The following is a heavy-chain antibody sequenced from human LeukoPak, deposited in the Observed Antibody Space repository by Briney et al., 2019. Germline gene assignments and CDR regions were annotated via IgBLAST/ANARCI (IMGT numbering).Heavy chain of an antibody. J-gene: IGHJ6*03. V-gene: IGHV1-18*01. CDR3: ARSNSLRQVAYYYYMDV. D-gene: IGHD4-17*01. CDR2: ISAYNGNT. Sequence: ASVKVSCKASGYMFSSYGITWVRQAPGQGLEWMGWISAYNGNTKSAQNLQGRVIMTTDTSTNTAHMELRSLRSDDTAVYYCARSNSLRQVAYYYYMDVWGKGTTVTVSS. CDR1: GYMFSSYG.